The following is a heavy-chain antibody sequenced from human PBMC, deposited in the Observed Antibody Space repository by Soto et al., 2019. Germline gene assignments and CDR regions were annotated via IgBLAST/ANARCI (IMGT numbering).Heavy chain of an antibody. CDR3: VRDGTKNLRDRFEP. D-gene: IGHD1-26*01. V-gene: IGHV4-4*07. CDR2: IYATGDT. CDR1: GASLSRYY. J-gene: IGHJ5*02. Sequence: SETLSLTCNVSGASLSRYYWSGIRQPPGKGLEWIGRIYATGDTDYSPSLTSRISMSVDMSKKQFSLTLRSVTAADTAIYYCVRDGTKNLRDRFEPWGRGILVPVSS.